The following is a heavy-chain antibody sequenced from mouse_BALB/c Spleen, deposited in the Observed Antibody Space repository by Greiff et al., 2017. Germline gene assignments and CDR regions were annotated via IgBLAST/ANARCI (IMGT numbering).Heavy chain of an antibody. D-gene: IGHD2-14*01. Sequence: QVQLQQSGAELAKPGASVKMSCKASGYTFTSYWMHWVKQRPGQGLEWIGYINPSTGYTEYNQKFKDKATLTADKSSSTAYMQLSSLTSEDSAVYYCARGGDYRYDFDYWGQGTTLTVSS. J-gene: IGHJ2*01. CDR1: GYTFTSYW. CDR3: ARGGDYRYDFDY. CDR2: INPSTGYT. V-gene: IGHV1-7*01.